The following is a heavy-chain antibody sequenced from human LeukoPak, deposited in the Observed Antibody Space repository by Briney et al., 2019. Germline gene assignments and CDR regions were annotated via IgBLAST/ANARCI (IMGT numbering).Heavy chain of an antibody. D-gene: IGHD2-21*01. CDR1: GFTFSSYA. Sequence: GGSLRLSCAASGFTFSSYAMHWVRQAPGKGLEWVSGISWNSGSIGYADSVKGRFTISRDNAKNSLYLQMNSLRAEDTALYYCAKVIGVADAFDIWGQGTMVTVSS. CDR2: ISWNSGSI. CDR3: AKVIGVADAFDI. J-gene: IGHJ3*02. V-gene: IGHV3-9*01.